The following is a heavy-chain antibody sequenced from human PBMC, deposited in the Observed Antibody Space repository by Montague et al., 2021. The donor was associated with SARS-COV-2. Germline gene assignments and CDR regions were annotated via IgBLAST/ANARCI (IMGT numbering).Heavy chain of an antibody. CDR3: ARGPRITMIVVVITDIWFGP. V-gene: IGHV4-34*01. D-gene: IGHD3-22*01. CDR1: GGSFSGYY. J-gene: IGHJ5*02. CDR2: INHSGST. Sequence: SETLSLTCAVYGGSFSGYYWSWIRQPPGKGREWIGEINHSGSTNXXPSLKSRVTISIDTSKNQFALKLSSVTAADTAVFYCARGPRITMIVVVITDIWFGPWGQGTLVTVSS.